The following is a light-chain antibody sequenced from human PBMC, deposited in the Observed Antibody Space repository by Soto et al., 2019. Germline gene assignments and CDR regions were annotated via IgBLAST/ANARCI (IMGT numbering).Light chain of an antibody. Sequence: MMMTQSPATLSVSPGEGVTLSCRTSHSVNSHVAWYQQKPGQAPRLLLYGASTRATGIPVRFSGSGFGTEFTLTISSLQSEDFAVYYCQPYKNWTIFGQGTKLDIK. CDR2: GAS. CDR1: HSVNSH. J-gene: IGKJ1*01. CDR3: QPYKNWTI. V-gene: IGKV3-15*01.